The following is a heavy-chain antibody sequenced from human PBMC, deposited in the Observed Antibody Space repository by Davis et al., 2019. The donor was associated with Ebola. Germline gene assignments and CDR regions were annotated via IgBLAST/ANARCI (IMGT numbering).Heavy chain of an antibody. CDR2: ISAYNGNT. J-gene: IGHJ4*02. CDR3: AREYGIVGASTFDY. CDR1: GGTFSSYT. V-gene: IGHV1-18*01. Sequence: ASVKVSCKASGGTFSSYTISWVRQAPGQGLEWMGWISAYNGNTNYAQKLQGRVTMTTDTSTSTAYMELRSLRSDDTAVYYCAREYGIVGASTFDYWGQGTLVTVSS. D-gene: IGHD1-26*01.